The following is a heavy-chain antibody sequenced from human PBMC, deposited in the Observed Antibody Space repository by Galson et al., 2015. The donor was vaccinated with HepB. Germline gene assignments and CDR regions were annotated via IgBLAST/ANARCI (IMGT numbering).Heavy chain of an antibody. J-gene: IGHJ5*02. CDR2: MKSNIDGGTI. V-gene: IGHV3-15*07. D-gene: IGHD3-10*01. Sequence: SLRLSCAVSGFSVSSVWMNWVRQTPGRGLEWVGRMKSNIDGGTIDYAAPVKGRFTISRDDAKNMLYLQLTNLKIDDTGLYYCGDYYASGNYPPWGPGTLVTVSS. CDR3: GDYYASGNYPP. CDR1: GFSVSSVW.